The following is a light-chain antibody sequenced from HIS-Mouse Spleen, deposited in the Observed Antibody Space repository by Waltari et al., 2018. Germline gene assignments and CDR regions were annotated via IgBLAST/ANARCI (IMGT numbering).Light chain of an antibody. V-gene: IGLV2-23*03. CDR1: RSDVGSYNL. Sequence: QSALTQPASVPGPPGQSVTISRPGTRSDVGSYNLVPWYQQHPGKAPKLMIYEGSKRPSGVSNRFSGSKSGNTASLTISGLQAEDEADYYCCSYAGSSTFYVFGTGTKVTVL. J-gene: IGLJ1*01. CDR2: EGS. CDR3: CSYAGSSTFYV.